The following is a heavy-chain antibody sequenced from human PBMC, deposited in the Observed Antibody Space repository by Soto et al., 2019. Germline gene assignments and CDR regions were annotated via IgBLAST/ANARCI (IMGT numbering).Heavy chain of an antibody. CDR1: GFTFSSYA. J-gene: IGHJ6*02. D-gene: IGHD1-26*01. CDR3: AKDQRGSYYYYGMDV. CDR2: ISGSGGST. V-gene: IGHV3-23*01. Sequence: EVQLLESGGGLVQPGGSLRLSCAASGFTFSSYAMSWVRQAPGKGLEWVSAISGSGGSTYYADSVKGRFTTSRDNSKNTLYLQMNSLRAEDTAVYYCAKDQRGSYYYYGMDVWGQGTTVTVSS.